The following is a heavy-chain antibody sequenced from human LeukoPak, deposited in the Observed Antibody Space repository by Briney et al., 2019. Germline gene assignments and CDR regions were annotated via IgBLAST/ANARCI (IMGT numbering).Heavy chain of an antibody. CDR3: ARHGGTQQLETHYYYYMDV. CDR2: IYYSGST. CDR1: GGSISSYY. V-gene: IGHV4-59*01. D-gene: IGHD6-13*01. J-gene: IGHJ6*03. Sequence: SETLSLTCTVSGGSISSYYWSWIRQPPGKGLEWIGYIYYSGSTNYNPSLKSRVTISVDTSKNQFSLKLSSVTAADTAVYYCARHGGTQQLETHYYYYMDVWGKGTTVTVSS.